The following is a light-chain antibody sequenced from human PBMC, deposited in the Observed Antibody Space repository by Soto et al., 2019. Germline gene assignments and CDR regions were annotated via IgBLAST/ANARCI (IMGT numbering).Light chain of an antibody. CDR2: AAS. CDR1: QSISYY. J-gene: IGKJ1*01. Sequence: DIQMTQSPSSLSASVGDRVTITCRASQSISYYLNWYQQKPGKAPKLLIYAASTLQSGVPSRFSGSGSGIDFTLTISSLQPEDFATYYCQQSYSTLWTFGQGTKVEIK. CDR3: QQSYSTLWT. V-gene: IGKV1-39*01.